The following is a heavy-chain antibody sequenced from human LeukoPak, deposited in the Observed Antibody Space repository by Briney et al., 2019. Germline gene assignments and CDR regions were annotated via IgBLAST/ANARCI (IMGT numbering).Heavy chain of an antibody. D-gene: IGHD3-16*01. V-gene: IGHV3-53*04. CDR3: ARDLGDYYYGMDV. J-gene: IGHJ6*02. CDR2: IYSGGST. CDR1: GFTVSSNY. Sequence: GGSLRLSCAASGFTVSSNYMSWVRQAPGKGLEWVSVIYSGGSTYYADSVKGRFTISRHNSRNTLYLQMNSLRAEDTAVYYCARDLGDYYYGMDVWGQGTTVTVSS.